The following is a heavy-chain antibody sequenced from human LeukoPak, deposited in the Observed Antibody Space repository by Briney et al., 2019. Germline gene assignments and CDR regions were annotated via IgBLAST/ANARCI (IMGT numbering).Heavy chain of an antibody. Sequence: PSETLSLTCAVYGGSFSGYYWSWIRQPPGKGLEWIGEINHSGSTNYNPSLKSRVTISVDTSKNQFSLKLSSVTAADTAVYYCARMSRLAEDYWGQGTLVTVSS. CDR1: GGSFSGYY. J-gene: IGHJ4*02. D-gene: IGHD6-19*01. CDR3: ARMSRLAEDY. V-gene: IGHV4-34*01. CDR2: INHSGST.